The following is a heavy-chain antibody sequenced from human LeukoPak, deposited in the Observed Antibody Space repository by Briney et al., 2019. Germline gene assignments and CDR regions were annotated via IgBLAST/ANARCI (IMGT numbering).Heavy chain of an antibody. V-gene: IGHV3-74*01. CDR2: INSDGSTT. Sequence: GGSLRLSCAASGFTFSSYWMHWVRQAPGKGLVWVSRINSDGSTTTYADSVKGRFTISRDNAKNTLYLQMNSLRAEDTAVYYCAKPQAHFGYYYGSGSYNPFDYWGQGTLVTVSS. CDR1: GFTFSSYW. CDR3: AKPQAHFGYYYGSGSYNPFDY. J-gene: IGHJ4*02. D-gene: IGHD3-10*01.